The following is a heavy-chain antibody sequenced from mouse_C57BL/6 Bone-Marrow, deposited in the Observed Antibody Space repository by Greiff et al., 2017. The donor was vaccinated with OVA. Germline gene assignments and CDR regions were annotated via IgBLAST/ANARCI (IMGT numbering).Heavy chain of an antibody. J-gene: IGHJ2*01. V-gene: IGHV14-4*01. D-gene: IGHD1-1*01. CDR1: GFNIKDDY. CDR3: TTSPYYGSSTNYVDY. Sequence: VQLQQSGAELVRPGASVKLSCTASGFNIKDDYMHWVKQRPEQGLEWIGWIDPENGDTEYASKFQGKATITADTSSNTAYLQLSSLTSEDTAVYYCTTSPYYGSSTNYVDYWGQGTTLTVSS. CDR2: IDPENGDT.